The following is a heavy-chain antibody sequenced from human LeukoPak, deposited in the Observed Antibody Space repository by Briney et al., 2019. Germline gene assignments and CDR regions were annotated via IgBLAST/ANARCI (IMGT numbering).Heavy chain of an antibody. D-gene: IGHD2-21*01. J-gene: IGHJ3*02. V-gene: IGHV3-21*06. Sequence: GGSLRLSCAASGCTFSSYWKHWVRQAPGKGLEWVSSISSASGYTYSADSVKGRFTISRDNAKNSLYLQLNSLRAEDTAVYYCARDYSDTGSFDIWGQGTMVTVSS. CDR2: ISSASGYT. CDR3: ARDYSDTGSFDI. CDR1: GCTFSSYW.